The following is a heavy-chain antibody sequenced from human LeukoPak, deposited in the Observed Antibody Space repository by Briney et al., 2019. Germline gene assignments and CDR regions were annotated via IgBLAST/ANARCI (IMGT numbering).Heavy chain of an antibody. CDR3: ARTNIVVVPAATTHTLYYFDY. V-gene: IGHV3-9*03. D-gene: IGHD2-2*01. CDR2: ISWNNGSI. Sequence: PGGSLRLSCAASGFTFDDYAMHWVRQAPGKGLECVSGISWNNGSIGYADSVKGRFTISRDNAKNSLYLQMNSLRAEDMALYYCARTNIVVVPAATTHTLYYFDYWGQGTLVTVSS. CDR1: GFTFDDYA. J-gene: IGHJ4*02.